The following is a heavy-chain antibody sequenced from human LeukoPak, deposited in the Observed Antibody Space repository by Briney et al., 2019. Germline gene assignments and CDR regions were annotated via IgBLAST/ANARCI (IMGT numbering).Heavy chain of an antibody. CDR3: AGEQVPAIAFDI. Sequence: SETLSLTCTVSGGSISSYYWSWIRQPPGKGLEWIGYIYYSGSTNYNPSLKSRVTISVDTSKNQFSLKLSSVTAADTAVYYCAGEQVPAIAFDIWGQGTMVTVSS. CDR2: IYYSGST. J-gene: IGHJ3*02. CDR1: GGSISSYY. V-gene: IGHV4-59*01. D-gene: IGHD2-2*01.